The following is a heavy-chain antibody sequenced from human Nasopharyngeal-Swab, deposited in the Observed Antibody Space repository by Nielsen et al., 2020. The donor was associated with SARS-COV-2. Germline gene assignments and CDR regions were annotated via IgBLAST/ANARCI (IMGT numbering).Heavy chain of an antibody. J-gene: IGHJ4*02. Sequence: GESLKISCAASGFTFSSYAMSWVRQAPGKGLEWVSAISGSGGSTYYADSVKGRSTISRDNSKNTLYLQMNSLRAEDTAVYYCAKDQGDQWLVLDYWGQGTLVTVSS. D-gene: IGHD6-19*01. V-gene: IGHV3-23*01. CDR1: GFTFSSYA. CDR3: AKDQGDQWLVLDY. CDR2: ISGSGGST.